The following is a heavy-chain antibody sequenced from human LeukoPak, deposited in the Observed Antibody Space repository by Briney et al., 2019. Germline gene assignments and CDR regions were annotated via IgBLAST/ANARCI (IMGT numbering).Heavy chain of an antibody. CDR2: INHSGST. Sequence: PSETLSLTCSVLGASITSGGYYWSWIRQPPGKGLEWIGEINHSGSTNYNPSLKSRVTISVDTSKNQFSLKLSSVTAADTAVYYCARLGYYYDSSGYYKRGFDYWGQGTLVTVSS. J-gene: IGHJ4*02. D-gene: IGHD3-22*01. CDR1: GASITSGGYY. CDR3: ARLGYYYDSSGYYKRGFDY. V-gene: IGHV4-34*01.